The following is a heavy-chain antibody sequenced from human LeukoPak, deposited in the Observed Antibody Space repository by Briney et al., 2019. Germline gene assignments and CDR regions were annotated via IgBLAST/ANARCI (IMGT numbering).Heavy chain of an antibody. CDR3: ARVLLGMSAFDL. V-gene: IGHV3-30*03. D-gene: IGHD3-9*01. CDR1: GFTFSSYG. Sequence: PGGSLRLSCAASGFTFSSYGMHWVRQAPGKGLEWVAVISYDGSNKYYADSVKGRFTISRDNSKNTLYLQMNSLRADDTAVYSCARVLLGMSAFDLWGQGTMVSVSS. J-gene: IGHJ3*01. CDR2: ISYDGSNK.